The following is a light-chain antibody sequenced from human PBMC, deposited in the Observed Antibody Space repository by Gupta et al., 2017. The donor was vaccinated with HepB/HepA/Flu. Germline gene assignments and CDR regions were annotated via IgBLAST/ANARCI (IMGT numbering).Light chain of an antibody. CDR2: AIS. Sequence: RAMTQSPATLTVSPGERATLSCRASESGSTNLAWYQHKPGQAPRLFIYAISTRATGIPARFSGSGSGTEFTLTISSLQSENFAIYYCEQDNQWPITFGQGTRVDIK. CDR3: EQDNQWPIT. V-gene: IGKV3-15*01. J-gene: IGKJ5*01. CDR1: ESGSTN.